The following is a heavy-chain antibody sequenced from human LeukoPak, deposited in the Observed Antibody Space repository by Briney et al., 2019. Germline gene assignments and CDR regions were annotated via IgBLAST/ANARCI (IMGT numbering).Heavy chain of an antibody. CDR3: TRETPLQSRYYFDY. Sequence: GGSLRLSCTASGFTFGDYAMSWFRLPPGKGLEWVRFIRSKAYGGTTEYAASVKGRFTISRDDSKSIAYLQMNSLKTEDTAVYYCTRETPLQSRYYFDYWGQGTLVTVSS. CDR1: GFTFGDYA. CDR2: IRSKAYGGTT. J-gene: IGHJ4*02. V-gene: IGHV3-49*03. D-gene: IGHD5-24*01.